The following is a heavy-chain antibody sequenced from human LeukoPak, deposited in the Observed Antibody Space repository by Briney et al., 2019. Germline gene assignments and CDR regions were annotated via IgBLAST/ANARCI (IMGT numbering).Heavy chain of an antibody. J-gene: IGHJ5*02. V-gene: IGHV4-59*08. CDR2: IYYSGST. D-gene: IGHD6-19*01. CDR3: TRSTAVAPNWFDP. Sequence: SETLSLTSTVSGGSISSYYWSWIRKPPGKGLEWIGYIYYSGSTNYNPSLKSRVTISVDTSKNQFSLKLSSVTAADTAVYYCTRSTAVAPNWFDPWGQGTLVTVSS. CDR1: GGSISSYY.